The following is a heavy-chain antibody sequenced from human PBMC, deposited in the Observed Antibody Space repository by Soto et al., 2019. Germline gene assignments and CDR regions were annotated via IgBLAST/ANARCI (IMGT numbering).Heavy chain of an antibody. J-gene: IGHJ3*02. V-gene: IGHV3-30-3*01. CDR2: ISYDGSNK. D-gene: IGHD2-21*02. CDR1: RFTFSSYA. CDR3: ASVVVVTAIHAFDI. Sequence: PGGSLRLSCAASRFTFSSYAMSWVRQAPGKGLEWVAVISYDGSNKYYADSVKGRFTISRDNSKNTLYLQMNSLRAEDTAVYYCASVVVVTAIHAFDIWGQGTMVTVSS.